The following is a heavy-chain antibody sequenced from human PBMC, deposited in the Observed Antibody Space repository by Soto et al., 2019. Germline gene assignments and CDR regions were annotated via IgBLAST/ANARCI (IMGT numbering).Heavy chain of an antibody. CDR1: GDSVSSNSAT. V-gene: IGHV6-1*01. Sequence: SQTLSLTCAISGDSVSSNSATWNWIRQSPSRGLEWLGRTYYRSKWYNDYAVSVKSRITINPDTSKNQFSLQLNSVTPEDTAVYYCAIFFWQQGGYYYYGMDVWGQGTTVTVSS. CDR3: AIFFWQQGGYYYYGMDV. J-gene: IGHJ6*02. CDR2: TYYRSKWYN. D-gene: IGHD6-13*01.